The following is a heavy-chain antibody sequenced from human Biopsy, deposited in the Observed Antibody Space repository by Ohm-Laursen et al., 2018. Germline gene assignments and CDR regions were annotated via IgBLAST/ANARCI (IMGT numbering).Heavy chain of an antibody. CDR2: INPSGGST. J-gene: IGHJ4*02. Sequence: SSVKVSCKAHGGTFSNYGVNWVRQAPGQGLEWLGIINPSGGSTTYAQKFQGRVTMTRDTYTSTVHMELSSLRFEDTAVYYCALASFDYWGQGTLVTVSS. CDR1: GGTFSNYG. V-gene: IGHV1-46*01. CDR3: ALASFDY.